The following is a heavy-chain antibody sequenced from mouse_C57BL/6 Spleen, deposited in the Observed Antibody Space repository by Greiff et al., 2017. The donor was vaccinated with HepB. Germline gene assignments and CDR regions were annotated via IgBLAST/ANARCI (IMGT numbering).Heavy chain of an antibody. CDR1: GFNIKNTY. CDR3: ARGGIYYDYDENNFDY. CDR2: IDPANGNT. D-gene: IGHD2-4*01. Sequence: EVKLVESVAELVRPGASVKLSCTASGFNIKNTYMHWVKQRPEQGLEWIGRIDPANGNTKYAPKFQGKATITADTSSNTAYLQLSSLTSEDTAIYYCARGGIYYDYDENNFDYWGQGTTLTVSS. V-gene: IGHV14-3*01. J-gene: IGHJ2*01.